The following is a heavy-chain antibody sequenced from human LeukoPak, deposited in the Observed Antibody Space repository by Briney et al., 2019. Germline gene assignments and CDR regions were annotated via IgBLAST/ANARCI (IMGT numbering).Heavy chain of an antibody. Sequence: GGSLRLSCAASGFTFSNAWMSWVRQAPGKGLEWVGRIKSKTDGGTTDHAAPVKGRFTISRDDSKNTLYLQMNSLKTEDTAAYYCTTDEMYCSSTSCPVDYWGQGTLVTVSS. D-gene: IGHD2-2*01. V-gene: IGHV3-15*01. J-gene: IGHJ4*02. CDR1: GFTFSNAW. CDR2: IKSKTDGGTT. CDR3: TTDEMYCSSTSCPVDY.